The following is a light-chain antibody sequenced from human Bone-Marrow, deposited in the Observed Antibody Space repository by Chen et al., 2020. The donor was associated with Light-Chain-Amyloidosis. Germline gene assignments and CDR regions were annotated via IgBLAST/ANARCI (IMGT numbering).Light chain of an antibody. Sequence: SYVLTQAPSVSVAPGQTAAIPCGGKDIGSKSVHWYQQKPGQAPVVVVHDDSDRPSGIPERFSGSNSGNTATLTMTRVEVGDEADYYCQVWDIRSSHVAFGGGTKLTVL. CDR2: DDS. V-gene: IGLV3-21*02. J-gene: IGLJ2*01. CDR3: QVWDIRSSHVA. CDR1: DIGSKS.